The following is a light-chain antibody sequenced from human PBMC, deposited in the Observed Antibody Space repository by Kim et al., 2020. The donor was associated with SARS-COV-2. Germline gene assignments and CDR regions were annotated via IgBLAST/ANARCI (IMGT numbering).Light chain of an antibody. J-gene: IGKJ1*01. CDR1: QSVLYSSNNKNY. CDR3: QKYYSTPRT. V-gene: IGKV4-1*01. CDR2: WAS. Sequence: DIVMTQSPDSLAVSLGERATINCKSSQSVLYSSNNKNYLAWYQQKPGQPPKLLIYWASTRESGVPDRFSGSGSGTDFTLTISSLQAEDEAVYYCQKYYSTPRTFGQGTKVDIK.